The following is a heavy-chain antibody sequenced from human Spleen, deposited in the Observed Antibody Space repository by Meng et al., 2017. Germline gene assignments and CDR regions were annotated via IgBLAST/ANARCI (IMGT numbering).Heavy chain of an antibody. Sequence: GSLRLSCVVSGGSISSGSFHWAWIRQSPGKGLEWIGSIHHSGTSFYNPSLRSRVTISIDTSKNQFSLEVTSVTAAETAVYFCARQYPIDVWGQGTLVTVSS. J-gene: IGHJ4*02. CDR3: ARQYPIDV. CDR2: IHHSGTS. V-gene: IGHV4-39*01. CDR1: GGSISSGSFH.